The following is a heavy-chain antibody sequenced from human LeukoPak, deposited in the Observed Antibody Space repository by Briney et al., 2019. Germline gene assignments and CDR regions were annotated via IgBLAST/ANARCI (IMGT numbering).Heavy chain of an antibody. J-gene: IGHJ3*02. CDR1: GFTFSRYW. D-gene: IGHD3-22*01. CDR3: ARAGVLDYYDSSAFDI. Sequence: GGSLGLSCAASGFTFSRYWMSWVRQAPGKGLEWVSSISSSSSYIYYADSVKGRFTISRDNAKNSLYLQMNSLRAEDTAVYYCARAGVLDYYDSSAFDIWGQGTMVTVSS. CDR2: ISSSSSYI. V-gene: IGHV3-21*04.